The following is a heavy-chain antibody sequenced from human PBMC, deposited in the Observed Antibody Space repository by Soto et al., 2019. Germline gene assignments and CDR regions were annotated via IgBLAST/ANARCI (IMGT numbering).Heavy chain of an antibody. Sequence: GGSLRLSCAASGFTFDDYAMHWVRQAPGKGLEWVSGISWNSGSIGYADSVKGRFTISRDNAKNSLYLQMNSLRAEDTALYYCAKDMLAAAGTPYMDVWGKGTTVTVSS. D-gene: IGHD6-13*01. J-gene: IGHJ6*03. V-gene: IGHV3-9*01. CDR2: ISWNSGSI. CDR3: AKDMLAAAGTPYMDV. CDR1: GFTFDDYA.